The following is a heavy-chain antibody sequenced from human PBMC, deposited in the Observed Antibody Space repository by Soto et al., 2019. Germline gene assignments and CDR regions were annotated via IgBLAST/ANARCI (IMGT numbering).Heavy chain of an antibody. J-gene: IGHJ6*02. V-gene: IGHV4-31*03. CDR2: ISYSGTT. D-gene: IGHD6-13*01. CDR1: GGSVSSGSNY. Sequence: QVQLRESGPGLVQASQTLSIVCTVSGGSVSSGSNYWSWIRQRPQGGLEWLGYISYSGTTYYNPSLKSRVTISEVTSNNHLSLNLKSVTAADTAVYSCARSIGRAAAGTSGGMDVWGQGTTVT. CDR3: ARSIGRAAAGTSGGMDV.